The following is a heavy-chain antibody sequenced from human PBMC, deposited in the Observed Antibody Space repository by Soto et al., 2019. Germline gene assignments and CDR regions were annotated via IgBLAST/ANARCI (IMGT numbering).Heavy chain of an antibody. CDR3: ARDFAYFDS. CDR2: VYHTGRT. V-gene: IGHV4-61*01. Sequence: SETLSLTCTVSGGSFKSGSYSWSWIRQPPGKGLEWIGYVYHTGRTSCNPSLKSRVSISMDTSKNQFSLNLDSVTAADTAVYFCARDFAYFDSWGQGTLVTVSS. D-gene: IGHD3-3*01. J-gene: IGHJ4*02. CDR1: GGSFKSGSYS.